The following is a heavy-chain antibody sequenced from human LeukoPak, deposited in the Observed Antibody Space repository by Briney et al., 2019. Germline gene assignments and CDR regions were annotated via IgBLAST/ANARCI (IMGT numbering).Heavy chain of an antibody. CDR2: IKQDGSEK. Sequence: GGSLRLSCAASGFTFSSYWMSWVRQAPGKGLEWVANIKQDGSEKYYVDSVKGRFTISRDNAKNTLYLQMNSLRAEDTAVYYCARGQDYYYYYYMDVWGKGTTVTISS. V-gene: IGHV3-7*01. CDR1: GFTFSSYW. CDR3: ARGQDYYYYYYMDV. J-gene: IGHJ6*03.